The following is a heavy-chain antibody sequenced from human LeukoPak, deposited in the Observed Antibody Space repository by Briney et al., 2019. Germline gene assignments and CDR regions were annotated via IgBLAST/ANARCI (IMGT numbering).Heavy chain of an antibody. Sequence: ASVKVSCKASGYSFTGHYMHWVRQAPGQGLEWMGWINPKSGGTNYAQKFQGRVTMTRDTSISTAYMDMSSLRTDDTAVYYCARNLWFGESSDAFDMWGQGTMVTVSS. CDR2: INPKSGGT. D-gene: IGHD3-10*01. CDR1: GYSFTGHY. J-gene: IGHJ3*02. V-gene: IGHV1-2*02. CDR3: ARNLWFGESSDAFDM.